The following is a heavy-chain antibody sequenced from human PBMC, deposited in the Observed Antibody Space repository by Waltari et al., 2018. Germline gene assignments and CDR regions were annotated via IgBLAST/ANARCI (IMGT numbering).Heavy chain of an antibody. Sequence: EVQLVETGGGLIQPGGSLRLSCAASGFTVSNNYMNWVRQAPGKGLEWVSIMYSGGDTYYADSVTGRFTISRDNSKNTLSLQMNSLRAEDTAVYYCARGWQDFDYWGQGTLVTVSS. CDR3: ARGWQDFDY. J-gene: IGHJ4*01. V-gene: IGHV3-53*02. CDR1: GFTVSNNY. CDR2: MYSGGDT.